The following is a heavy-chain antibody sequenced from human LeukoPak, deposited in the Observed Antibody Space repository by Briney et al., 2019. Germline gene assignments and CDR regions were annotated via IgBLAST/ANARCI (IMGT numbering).Heavy chain of an antibody. CDR3: ARSKDILTGYCFDY. V-gene: IGHV4-59*01. CDR2: IYYSGST. CDR1: GGSFSGCY. J-gene: IGHJ4*02. D-gene: IGHD3-9*01. Sequence: SETLSLTCAVYGGSFSGCYWSWIRQPPGKGLEWIGYIYYSGSTNYNPSLKSRVTISVDTSKNQFSLKLSSVTAADTAVYYCARSKDILTGYCFDYWGQGTLVTVSS.